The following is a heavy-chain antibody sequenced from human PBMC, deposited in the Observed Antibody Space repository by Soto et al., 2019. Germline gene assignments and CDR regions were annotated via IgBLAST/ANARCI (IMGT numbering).Heavy chain of an antibody. J-gene: IGHJ4*02. CDR2: IHHSGST. Sequence: PSETLSLTCAVYGGSFSGYYWSWIRQPPGKGLEWIGIIHHSGSTYYNPPLRSRITISVDTSKNQFSLKMPSVTAADTAVYYCARSSGYVPGGYWGQGILVTVSS. D-gene: IGHD5-12*01. V-gene: IGHV4-34*01. CDR3: ARSSGYVPGGY. CDR1: GGSFSGYY.